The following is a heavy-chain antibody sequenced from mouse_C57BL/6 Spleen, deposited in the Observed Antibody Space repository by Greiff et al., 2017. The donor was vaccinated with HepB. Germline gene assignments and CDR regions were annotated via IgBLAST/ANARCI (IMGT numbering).Heavy chain of an antibody. Sequence: QVQLQQPGAELVKPGASVKVSCKASGYTFTSYWMHWVKQRPGQGLEWIGRIHPSDSDTNYNQKFKGKATLTVDKSSSTAYMQLSSLTSEDSAVYYCATSEYYGSSYWYFDVWGTGTTVTVSS. CDR2: IHPSDSDT. CDR1: GYTFTSYW. D-gene: IGHD1-1*01. CDR3: ATSEYYGSSYWYFDV. J-gene: IGHJ1*03. V-gene: IGHV1-74*01.